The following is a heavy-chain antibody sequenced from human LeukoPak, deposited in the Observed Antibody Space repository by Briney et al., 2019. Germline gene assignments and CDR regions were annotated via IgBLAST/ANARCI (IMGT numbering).Heavy chain of an antibody. V-gene: IGHV6-1*01. CDR3: ARGSEVGATAEYFQH. CDR2: TCYRSKWYN. CDR1: GDSVTSNSAA. Sequence: SSQTLTLTCGISGDSVTSNSAAWSWIRQSPSRVLEWLGRTCYRSKWYNDYEVSVKSRITVNPDTSKNQFSLQLNSATPEDTAVYYCARGSEVGATAEYFQHWGQGTMVTVSS. J-gene: IGHJ1*01. D-gene: IGHD1-26*01.